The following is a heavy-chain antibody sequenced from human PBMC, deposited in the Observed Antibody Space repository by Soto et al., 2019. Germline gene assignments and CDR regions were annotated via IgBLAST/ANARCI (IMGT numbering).Heavy chain of an antibody. CDR2: INHSGST. D-gene: IGHD3-3*01. CDR1: GGSFSGYY. J-gene: IGHJ5*02. Sequence: SETLSLTCAVYGGSFSGYYWSWIRQPPGKGLEWIGEINHSGSTNYNPSLKSRVTISVDTSKNQFSLKLSSVTAADTAVYYCARASSIITIFGVVIARRYNWFDPWGQGTLVTVSS. V-gene: IGHV4-34*01. CDR3: ARASSIITIFGVVIARRYNWFDP.